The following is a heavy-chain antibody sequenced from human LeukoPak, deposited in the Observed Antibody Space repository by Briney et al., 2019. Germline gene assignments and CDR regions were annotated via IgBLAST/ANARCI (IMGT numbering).Heavy chain of an antibody. Sequence: PGGSLRLSCIGSGFRFSIYAMSWVRQAPGKGLEWVSGISGSGGATYYIDPAKGRFSLSRDNSKSTLYLQMTSLRAEDTAVYYCAKDYGDFGSSYFCAFDVWGPGTIVSVSS. CDR3: AKDYGDFGSSYFCAFDV. CDR2: ISGSGGAT. CDR1: GFRFSIYA. V-gene: IGHV3-23*01. D-gene: IGHD3-3*01. J-gene: IGHJ3*01.